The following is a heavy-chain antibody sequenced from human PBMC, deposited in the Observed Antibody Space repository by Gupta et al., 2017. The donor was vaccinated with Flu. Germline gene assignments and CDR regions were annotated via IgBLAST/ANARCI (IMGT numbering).Heavy chain of an antibody. D-gene: IGHD5-12*01. V-gene: IGHV3-9*01. CDR2: SSWNSNSM. J-gene: IGHJ4*02. Sequence: EVQLVESGGGLVQPGGSLRLSCGASGFTYDDYAMHWVRQAPGKGLEWVSGSSWNSNSMGYGDSVKGRFTISRDNAKNSVYLQMDSLRPEDTAVYYCARDIYSGYEAGGLDYWGQGTPVTVSS. CDR1: GFTYDDYA. CDR3: ARDIYSGYEAGGLDY.